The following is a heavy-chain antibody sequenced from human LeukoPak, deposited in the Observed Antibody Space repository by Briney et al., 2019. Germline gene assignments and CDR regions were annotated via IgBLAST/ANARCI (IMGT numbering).Heavy chain of an antibody. CDR2: ISSGDST. D-gene: IGHD4-17*01. V-gene: IGHV3-66*01. CDR1: GFTVSSNY. Sequence: GGSLRLSCAASGFTVSSNYMSWVRQAPGQGLEWVSLISSGDSTYYADSVKGRFTISRDKSKNTLYLQMNSLRAEDTAVYYCARDETTVTSSIDYWGQGTLVTFSS. J-gene: IGHJ4*02. CDR3: ARDETTVTSSIDY.